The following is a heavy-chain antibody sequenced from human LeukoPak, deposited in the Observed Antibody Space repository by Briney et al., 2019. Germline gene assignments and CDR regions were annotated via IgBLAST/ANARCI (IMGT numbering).Heavy chain of an antibody. CDR3: AKDLQGTDALDM. D-gene: IGHD3-10*01. Sequence: GGSLRLSCAASRLTFRSFGMHWVRQAPGKGLEGVAFIRYDGSNKYYGDYMKGRFTISRDNSKNTLYLQMNSLRAEDTAVYYCAKDLQGTDALDMWGQGTMVTVSS. V-gene: IGHV3-30*02. J-gene: IGHJ3*02. CDR2: IRYDGSNK. CDR1: RLTFRSFG.